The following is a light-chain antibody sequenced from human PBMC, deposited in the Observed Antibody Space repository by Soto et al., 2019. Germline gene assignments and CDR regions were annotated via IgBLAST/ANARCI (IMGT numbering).Light chain of an antibody. CDR3: SPWANSQNGAV. J-gene: IGLJ1*01. CDR2: TAG. V-gene: IGLV1-44*01. CDR1: SSNIGSNT. Sequence: QSVLTQPLSASASPGQRVTISCSGGSSNIGSNTVAWYQHLPGTAPPRLIFTAGQRPSGVPGRFSGSKSGTSASLAISGLQAEDEGDYYCSPWANSQNGAVFGPGTKLTVL.